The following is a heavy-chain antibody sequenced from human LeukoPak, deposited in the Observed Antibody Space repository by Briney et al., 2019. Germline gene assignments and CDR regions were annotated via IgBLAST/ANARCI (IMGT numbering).Heavy chain of an antibody. CDR2: INHSGST. D-gene: IGHD1-7*01. CDR3: ARDPRTGITGTSAGMDV. V-gene: IGHV4-34*01. J-gene: IGHJ6*02. Sequence: SETLSLTCAVYGGSFSGYYWSWIRQPPGKGLEWIGEINHSGSTNYNPSLKSRVTISVDTSKNQFSLKLSSVTAADTAVYYCARDPRTGITGTSAGMDVWGQGTTVTVSS. CDR1: GGSFSGYY.